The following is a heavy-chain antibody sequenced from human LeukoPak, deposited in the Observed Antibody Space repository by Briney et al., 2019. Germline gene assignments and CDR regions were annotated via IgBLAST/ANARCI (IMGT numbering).Heavy chain of an antibody. CDR2: IKQDGSEE. D-gene: IGHD3-10*01. CDR3: AREARNRITMVRGGNWFDP. J-gene: IGHJ5*02. CDR1: GFTFTTYW. Sequence: GGSLRLSCAASGFTFTTYWMSWVRQAPGKGLEWVANIKQDGSEEYYVDSVKGRFTISRDNARDSLYLQMNSLRAEDTAVYYCAREARNRITMVRGGNWFDPWGQGTLVTVSS. V-gene: IGHV3-7*01.